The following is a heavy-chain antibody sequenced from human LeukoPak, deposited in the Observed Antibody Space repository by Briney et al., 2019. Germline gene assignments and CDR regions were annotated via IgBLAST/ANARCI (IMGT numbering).Heavy chain of an antibody. V-gene: IGHV1-18*01. CDR2: ISAYNGNT. CDR3: ARVYGTEVGPHWCEP. CDR1: GYTFTTYG. Sequence: ASVKVSCKASGYTFTTYGISWVRQAPGQGLEWMGWISAYNGNTNYAQKLQGRVTMTPDTSTSTAYMELRSLRADDTAGYYCARVYGTEVGPHWCEPWGEGTLVTVSS. J-gene: IGHJ5*02. D-gene: IGHD1-26*01.